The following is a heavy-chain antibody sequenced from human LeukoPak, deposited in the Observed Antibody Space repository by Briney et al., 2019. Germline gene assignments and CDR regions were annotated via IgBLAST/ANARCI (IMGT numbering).Heavy chain of an antibody. V-gene: IGHV4-30-4*01. D-gene: IGHD3-10*01. CDR3: ARDRADYYYYGVDV. CDR2: IYYSGST. Sequence: SETLSLTCTVSGGSISSGDYYWSWVRQPPGKGLECIGYIYYSGSTYYNTSLKSRVTISVDTSKNQFSLKLSSVTAADTAVYYCARDRADYYYYGVDVWGQGTTVTVSS. J-gene: IGHJ6*02. CDR1: GGSISSGDYY.